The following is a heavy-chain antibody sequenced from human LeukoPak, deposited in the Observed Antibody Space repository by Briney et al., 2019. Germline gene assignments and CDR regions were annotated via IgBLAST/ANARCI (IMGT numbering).Heavy chain of an antibody. CDR3: ARGGRAFDV. CDR2: IYHSGKA. Sequence: SQTLSLTCTVSGAFISSGGFYWSWLRQPPGKGLEWIGYIYHSGKAYYNPSLESRVTISVDRSKNHFSLNLDSVTAADTSVYYCARGGRAFDVWGQGTLISVSP. CDR1: GAFISSGGFY. V-gene: IGHV4-30-2*01. J-gene: IGHJ3*01.